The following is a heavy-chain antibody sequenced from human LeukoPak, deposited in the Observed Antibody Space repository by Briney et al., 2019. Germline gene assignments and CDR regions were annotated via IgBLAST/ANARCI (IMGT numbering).Heavy chain of an antibody. CDR1: GFTFSSYA. CDR2: ISYDGSNK. V-gene: IGHV3-30*04. Sequence: GGSLRLSCAASGFTFSSYAMHWVRQAPGKGLEWVAVISYDGSNKYYADSVKGRFTISRDNSKNTLYLQMNSLRAEDTAVYYCARGLGTSNAGDYWGQGTLVTVSS. D-gene: IGHD1-14*01. CDR3: ARGLGTSNAGDY. J-gene: IGHJ4*02.